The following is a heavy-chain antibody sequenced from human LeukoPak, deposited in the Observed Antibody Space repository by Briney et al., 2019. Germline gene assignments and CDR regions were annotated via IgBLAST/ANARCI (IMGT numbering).Heavy chain of an antibody. D-gene: IGHD6-19*01. CDR2: MNPNSGNT. Sequence: ASVKVSCKASGYTFTSYDINWVQQATGQGLEWMGWMNPNSGNTGYAQKFQGRVTMTRDTSINTAYMELSSLRSEDTAVYYCAREYSSSDDYWGLGTLVTVSS. CDR3: AREYSSSDDY. J-gene: IGHJ4*02. CDR1: GYTFTSYD. V-gene: IGHV1-8*01.